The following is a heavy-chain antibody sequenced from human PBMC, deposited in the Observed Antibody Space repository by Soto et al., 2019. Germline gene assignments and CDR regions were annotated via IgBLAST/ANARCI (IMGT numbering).Heavy chain of an antibody. CDR1: GGSISSSSYY. V-gene: IGHV4-39*01. CDR2: IYYSGST. CDR3: GRAHRDLQQLVHYYYSMDV. J-gene: IGHJ6*02. Sequence: SETLSLTCTVSGGSISSSSYYWGWIRQPPGKGLEWIGSIYYSGSTYYNPSLKSRVTISVDTSKNQFSLKLTSVTAADTAVYYCGRAHRDLQQLVHYYYSMDVWGQGTTVPVSS. D-gene: IGHD6-13*01.